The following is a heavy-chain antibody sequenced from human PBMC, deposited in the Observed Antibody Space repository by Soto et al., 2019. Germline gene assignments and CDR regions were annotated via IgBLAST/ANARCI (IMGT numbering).Heavy chain of an antibody. V-gene: IGHV4-34*01. Sequence: QVQLQQWGAGLLKPSETLSLTCAVYGGSFSGYYWSWIRQPPGKGLEWIGEINHSGSTNYNPSLKSRVTISVDTSKNQFSLKLSSVTAADTAVYYCAGAGGGERFDYWGQGTLVTVSS. CDR1: GGSFSGYY. D-gene: IGHD3-16*01. CDR3: AGAGGGERFDY. J-gene: IGHJ4*02. CDR2: INHSGST.